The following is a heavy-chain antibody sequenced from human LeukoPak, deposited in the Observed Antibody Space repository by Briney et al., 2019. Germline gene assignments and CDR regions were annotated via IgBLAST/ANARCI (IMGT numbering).Heavy chain of an antibody. Sequence: QPGGPLRLSCAASGFTFSGYPIHWVRQAPGKGLEWVAVISYDGSNKYYADSVKGRFTISRDNSKNTLYLQMNSLRAEDTAVYYCARVVGSDYGDYWGQGTLVTVSS. D-gene: IGHD3-10*01. J-gene: IGHJ4*02. CDR1: GFTFSGYP. CDR2: ISYDGSNK. V-gene: IGHV3-30-3*01. CDR3: ARVVGSDYGDY.